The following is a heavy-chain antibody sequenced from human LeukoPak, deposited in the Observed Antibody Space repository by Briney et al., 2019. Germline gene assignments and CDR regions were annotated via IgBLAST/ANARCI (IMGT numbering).Heavy chain of an antibody. V-gene: IGHV4-34*01. D-gene: IGHD3-16*01. J-gene: IGHJ4*02. CDR2: INHSGST. CDR1: GGSFSGYY. CDR3: ARVSYESGFDY. Sequence: SETLSLTCDVYGGSFSGYYWSWIRQPPGKGLEWIGEINHSGSTNYNPSLKSRVTISVDTSKNQFSLKLSSVTAADTAVYYCARVSYESGFDYWGQGTLVTVSS.